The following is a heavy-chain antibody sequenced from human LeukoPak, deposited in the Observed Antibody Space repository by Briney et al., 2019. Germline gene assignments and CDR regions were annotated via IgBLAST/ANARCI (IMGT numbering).Heavy chain of an antibody. D-gene: IGHD3-22*01. J-gene: IGHJ4*02. CDR3: AKRDSSGYFPYYFDS. Sequence: GGSLRLSCVASGFTFKSHDMSWVRQAPGKGLEWDSHISSTGDTTYYADSVKGRLTISRDNSKNTLYLQMNSLRAEDTAVYYCAKRDSSGYFPYYFDSWGQGTLVTVSS. CDR1: GFTFKSHD. CDR2: ISSTGDTT. V-gene: IGHV3-23*01.